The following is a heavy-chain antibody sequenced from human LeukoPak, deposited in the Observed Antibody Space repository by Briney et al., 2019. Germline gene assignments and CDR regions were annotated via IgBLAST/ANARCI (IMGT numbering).Heavy chain of an antibody. CDR1: GFTLSSYA. Sequence: GGSLRLSCAASGFTLSSYAMSWVRQAPGKGLEWVSAISGSGGSTYYADSVKGRFTISRDNSKNTLYLQMNSLRAEDTAVYYCAKDQDIVVVVAATDWGQGTLVTVSS. J-gene: IGHJ4*02. CDR3: AKDQDIVVVVAATD. CDR2: ISGSGGST. V-gene: IGHV3-23*01. D-gene: IGHD2-15*01.